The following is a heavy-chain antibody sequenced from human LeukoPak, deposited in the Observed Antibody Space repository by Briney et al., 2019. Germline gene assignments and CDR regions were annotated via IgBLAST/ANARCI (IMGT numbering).Heavy chain of an antibody. CDR3: ARTGSTVTMLYPFDH. D-gene: IGHD4-17*01. CDR2: IYYRGST. V-gene: IGHV4-59*01. Sequence: KPSETLSLTCTVSGGSIRSYYWSWIRQPPGKGLEWIGYIYYRGSTNYNPSLKSRVSISVDTSKNQFSLKLSSVTAADTAVYYRARTGSTVTMLYPFDHWGQGTLVTVSS. CDR1: GGSIRSYY. J-gene: IGHJ4*02.